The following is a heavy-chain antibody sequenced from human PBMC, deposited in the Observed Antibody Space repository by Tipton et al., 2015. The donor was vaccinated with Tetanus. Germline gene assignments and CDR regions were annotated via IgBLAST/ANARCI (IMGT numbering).Heavy chain of an antibody. V-gene: IGHV3-23*01. CDR3: AKEGGVVPAGYDAFDI. CDR2: ISGSGGST. CDR1: GFTFSSYA. J-gene: IGHJ3*02. D-gene: IGHD2-2*01. Sequence: SLRLSCAASGFTFSSYAMSWVRQAPGKGLEWVSAISGSGGSTYYADSVKGRFTISRDNSKNTLYLQMNSLRAEDTAVYYCAKEGGVVPAGYDAFDIWGQGTMVTVSS.